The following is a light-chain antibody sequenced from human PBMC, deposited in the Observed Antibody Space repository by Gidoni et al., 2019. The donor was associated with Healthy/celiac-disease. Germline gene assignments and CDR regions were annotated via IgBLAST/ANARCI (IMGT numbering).Light chain of an antibody. J-gene: IGKJ3*01. CDR2: DAS. Sequence: EIVLTQSPATLSLSPGDRATLSCRASQSVSSYLACYQQQPGQAPRLRIYDASNRATGIPARFSGSGSGTDFTLTISSLEPEDFAVYYCQQRSNWPPAFXPXTKVDIK. CDR1: QSVSSY. V-gene: IGKV3-11*01. CDR3: QQRSNWPPA.